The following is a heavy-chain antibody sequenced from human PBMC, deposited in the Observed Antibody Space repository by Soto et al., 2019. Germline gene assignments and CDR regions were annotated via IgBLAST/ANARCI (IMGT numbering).Heavy chain of an antibody. V-gene: IGHV1-18*01. CDR2: INTYNGNT. D-gene: IGHD2-2*03. CDR1: GYTFTRYG. CDR3: AMVDVDVTPSPQDV. Sequence: QVQLVQSGAEVKNPGASVKVSCKASGYTFTRYGIGWARQAPGQGLEWMGWINTYNGNTNYAQNVQGRVTLTTDTSTSTAYMYLGSLESTDTAIDYWAMVDVDVTPSPQDVWGQGTTVIVSS. J-gene: IGHJ6*02.